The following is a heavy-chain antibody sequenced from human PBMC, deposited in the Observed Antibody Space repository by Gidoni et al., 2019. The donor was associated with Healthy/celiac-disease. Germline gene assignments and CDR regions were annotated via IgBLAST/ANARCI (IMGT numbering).Heavy chain of an antibody. CDR1: GFPFSSYA. CDR3: ATGLLLWFGEFLRDLGFDY. V-gene: IGHV3-23*01. D-gene: IGHD3-10*01. Sequence: EVQLLESGGGLVQPGGSLRLPCAASGFPFSSYAMSWVRQAPGKGLEGVSAISGSGGSTYYAESVKGRFTISRDNSKNTLYLQMNSLRAEDTAVYYCATGLLLWFGEFLRDLGFDYWGQGTLVTVSS. J-gene: IGHJ4*02. CDR2: ISGSGGST.